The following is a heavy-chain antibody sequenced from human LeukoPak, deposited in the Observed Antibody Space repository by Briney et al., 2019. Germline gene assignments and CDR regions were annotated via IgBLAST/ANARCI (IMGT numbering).Heavy chain of an antibody. Sequence: GGSLRLSCAASGFTFSSYWMSWVRQAPGKGLEWVANIKQDGSEKYYVDSVKGRFTISRDNAKNSLYLQMNSLRAEDTAVYSCARVLSLGIDVYYGMDVWGQGTTVTVSS. V-gene: IGHV3-7*01. D-gene: IGHD7-27*01. J-gene: IGHJ6*02. CDR3: ARVLSLGIDVYYGMDV. CDR1: GFTFSSYW. CDR2: IKQDGSEK.